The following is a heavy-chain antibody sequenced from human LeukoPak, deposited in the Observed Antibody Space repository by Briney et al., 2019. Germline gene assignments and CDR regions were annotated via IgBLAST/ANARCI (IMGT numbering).Heavy chain of an antibody. CDR3: SRVKLTGIHDWFDP. D-gene: IGHD1-20*01. Sequence: PGGCLRLSCVASGFTFDDYGMSWVRPVPGKGREWVCDINWNGGSTGYAYSVKGRFTISRNNTKNSLYLQTNSLRAEGTALYFCSRVKLTGIHDWFDPRGQGTLVTVSS. V-gene: IGHV3-20*04. J-gene: IGHJ5*02. CDR2: INWNGGST. CDR1: GFTFDDYG.